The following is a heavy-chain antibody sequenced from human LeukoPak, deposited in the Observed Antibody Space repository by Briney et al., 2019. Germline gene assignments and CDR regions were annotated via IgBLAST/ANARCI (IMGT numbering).Heavy chain of an antibody. V-gene: IGHV3-9*01. J-gene: IGHJ4*02. CDR2: ISWNSASI. CDR1: GFTFGDYT. Sequence: GVSLRLSCAASGFTFGDYTMQWVRQAPGNGLEGVSDISWNSASIGQADSVKGRFTISRDDAKDSLYLEMNSLRGDDTALYYCAKDRRNDFAYWGQGTLVTVSS. CDR3: AKDRRNDFAY. D-gene: IGHD1-14*01.